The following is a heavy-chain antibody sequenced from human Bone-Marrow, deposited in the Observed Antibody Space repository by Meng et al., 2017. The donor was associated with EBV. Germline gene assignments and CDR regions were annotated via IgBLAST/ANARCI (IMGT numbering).Heavy chain of an antibody. CDR1: GGSISSGCYS. Sequence: QRHRKASGSGLVNPSQTLSPPCRVSGGSISSGCYSWSWIRQPPGKGLEWIGYIYHSGSTYYNPSLKSRVTISVDRSKNQFSLKLSSVTAADTAVYYCASFDCSSTSCYPRYWGQGTLVTVSS. D-gene: IGHD2-2*01. CDR2: IYHSGST. J-gene: IGHJ4*02. V-gene: IGHV4-30-2*01. CDR3: ASFDCSSTSCYPRY.